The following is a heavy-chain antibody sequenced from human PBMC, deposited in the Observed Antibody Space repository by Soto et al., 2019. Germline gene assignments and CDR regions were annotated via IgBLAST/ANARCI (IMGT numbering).Heavy chain of an antibody. CDR1: GYTFTSYG. V-gene: IGHV1-18*04. CDR2: ISAYNGNT. J-gene: IGHJ4*02. CDR3: ARDSSSWSASFDY. Sequence: ASVKVSCKASGYTFTSYGISWVRQAPGQGLEWMGWISAYNGNTNYAQKLQGRVTMTTDTSRSPAYMELRSLGSDDTAVYYCARDSSSWSASFDYWGQETLVTVSS. D-gene: IGHD6-13*01.